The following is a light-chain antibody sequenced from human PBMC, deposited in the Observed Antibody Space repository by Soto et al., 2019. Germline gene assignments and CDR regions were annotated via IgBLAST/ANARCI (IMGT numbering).Light chain of an antibody. CDR1: QTISSW. Sequence: DIQMTQSPSTLSGSVGDRFTITCRASQTISSWLDWYQQKPGKAPKLLXYKASTLKSGVPSRCRGSGSGTEFTLTISSLQPDDFETYYCQHYNSYSEAFGQGTKVDIK. V-gene: IGKV1-5*03. J-gene: IGKJ1*01. CDR2: KAS. CDR3: QHYNSYSEA.